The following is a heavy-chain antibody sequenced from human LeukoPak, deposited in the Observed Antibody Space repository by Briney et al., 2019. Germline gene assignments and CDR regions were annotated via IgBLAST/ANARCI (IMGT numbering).Heavy chain of an antibody. J-gene: IGHJ4*02. Sequence: GGSLRLSCAASGFIVSSYYMTWVRQAPGKGLEWVLVIYGDGSTYYTDSVKGRFAISRDNSKNTLYLQMNSLSAEDTAVYYCARGDWGYWGQGTLVTVSS. CDR2: IYGDGST. CDR1: GFIVSSYY. CDR3: ARGDWGY. V-gene: IGHV3-53*01. D-gene: IGHD3/OR15-3a*01.